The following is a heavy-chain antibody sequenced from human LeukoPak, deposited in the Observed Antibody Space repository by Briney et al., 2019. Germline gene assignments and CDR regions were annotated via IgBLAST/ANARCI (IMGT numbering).Heavy chain of an antibody. V-gene: IGHV4-59*01. CDR3: ARAWSPYYDYVWGSYRHAWLDP. Sequence: SETLSLTCTVSGGSISSYYWSWIRQPPGKGLEWIGYIYYSGSTNYNPSLKSRVTISVDTSKNQFSLKLSSVTAADTAVYYCARAWSPYYDYVWGSYRHAWLDPWGQGTLVTVSS. D-gene: IGHD3-16*02. CDR2: IYYSGST. CDR1: GGSISSYY. J-gene: IGHJ5*02.